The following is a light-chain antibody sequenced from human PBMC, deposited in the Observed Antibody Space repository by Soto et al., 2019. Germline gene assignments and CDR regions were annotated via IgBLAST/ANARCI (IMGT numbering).Light chain of an antibody. CDR3: QHLLR. J-gene: IGKJ1*01. CDR2: GAS. CDR1: QTVSSSY. V-gene: IGKV3-20*01. Sequence: IVLTQSPGTLSLSPGERATLSCRASQTVSSSYLTWYQQTPGQAPRLLIYGASSRATGIPDRFSCSGSETDFTLTISRLELEDFAVYYCQHLLRFGHVTRVEIK.